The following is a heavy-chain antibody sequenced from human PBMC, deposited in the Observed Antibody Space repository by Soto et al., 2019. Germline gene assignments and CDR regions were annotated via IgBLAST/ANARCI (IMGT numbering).Heavy chain of an antibody. CDR2: IYYSGST. V-gene: IGHV4-4*02. Sequence: SETLSLTCAVSGSSISSSNWWSWVRQPPGKGLEWIGEIYYSGSTYYNPSLKSRVTMSVDTSKNQFSLKLSSVTAADTAVYYCARTDGYYRDYWGQGTLVTVSS. CDR3: ARTDGYYRDY. CDR1: GSSISSSNW. J-gene: IGHJ4*02. D-gene: IGHD3-22*01.